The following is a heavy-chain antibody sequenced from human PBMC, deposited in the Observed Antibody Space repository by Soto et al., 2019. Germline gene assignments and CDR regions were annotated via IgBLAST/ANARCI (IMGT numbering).Heavy chain of an antibody. D-gene: IGHD2-8*01. CDR2: AYYSGDT. CDR1: GGSISRYC. J-gene: IGHJ5*02. Sequence: PSETLSLTCSVSGGSISRYCWSWIRQPPGKGLEWIGYAYYSGDTGYNPSLQSRVTMAVDTSKNQVSLKLTSVTAADTAVYYCARDRSTYGGGGTGEVKENWFDPWGQGALVTVS. CDR3: ARDRSTYGGGGTGEVKENWFDP. V-gene: IGHV4-59*01.